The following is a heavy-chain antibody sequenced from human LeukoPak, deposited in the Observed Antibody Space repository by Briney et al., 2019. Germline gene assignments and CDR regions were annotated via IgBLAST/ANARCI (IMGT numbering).Heavy chain of an antibody. J-gene: IGHJ5*02. V-gene: IGHV3-21*01. CDR3: ARAVIQQQLVKRGYNWFDP. Sequence: PGGSLRLSCAASGFTFSSYSMNWVRQAPGKGLEWVSSISSSSSYIYYADSVKGRFTISRDNAKNSLYLQMNSLRAEDTALYYCARAVIQQQLVKRGYNWFDPWGQGTLVTVSS. D-gene: IGHD6-13*01. CDR2: ISSSSSYI. CDR1: GFTFSSYS.